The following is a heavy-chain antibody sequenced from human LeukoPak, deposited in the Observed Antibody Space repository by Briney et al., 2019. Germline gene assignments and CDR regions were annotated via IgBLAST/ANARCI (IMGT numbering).Heavy chain of an antibody. J-gene: IGHJ4*02. V-gene: IGHV3-7*01. Sequence: PGGSLRLSCAASGFTFSSYGMHWVRQAPGKGLEWVANIKQDGSEKYYVDSVRGRFTISRDNAKNSVYLQMDSLRAEDTAVYYCARGPTNGQAFDYWGQGTLVSVSS. D-gene: IGHD2-8*01. CDR1: GFTFSSYG. CDR2: IKQDGSEK. CDR3: ARGPTNGQAFDY.